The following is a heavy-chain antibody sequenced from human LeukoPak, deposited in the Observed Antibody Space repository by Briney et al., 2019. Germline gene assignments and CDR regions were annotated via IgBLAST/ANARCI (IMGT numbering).Heavy chain of an antibody. CDR2: INPRNGDT. J-gene: IGHJ5*02. CDR3: AREVGYSSNYYGWLDP. Sequence: ASVKVSCKASGYTFNGYYLHWVRQAPGQGLEWMGRINPRNGDTYYAQKFQGRVTMTRDTSIATAYMEVSRLTSDDMAIYFCAREVGYSSNYYGWLDPWGQGTLATVSS. V-gene: IGHV1-2*06. D-gene: IGHD1-26*01. CDR1: GYTFNGYY.